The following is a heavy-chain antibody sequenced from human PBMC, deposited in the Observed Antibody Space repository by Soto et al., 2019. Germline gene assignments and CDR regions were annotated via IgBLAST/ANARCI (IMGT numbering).Heavy chain of an antibody. CDR3: ARERSRYDRRGYYRPDD. V-gene: IGHV1-69*10. CDR2: IIPILGIP. CDR1: GDTFSTYS. J-gene: IGHJ4*01. D-gene: IGHD3-22*01. Sequence: ASVKVSCKVSGDTFSTYSISWVRQAPGQGLEWLGGIIPILGIPSYAQRFQDRVTITADKSTSTAYMELSSLRSEDTAVYYCARERSRYDRRGYYRPDDWG.